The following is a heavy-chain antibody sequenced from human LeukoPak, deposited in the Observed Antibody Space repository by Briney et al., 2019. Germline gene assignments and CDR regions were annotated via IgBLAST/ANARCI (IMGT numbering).Heavy chain of an antibody. D-gene: IGHD2-8*02. V-gene: IGHV3-21*01. CDR1: GFTFSNYD. Sequence: GGSLRLSCAASGFTFSNYDMHWVRQVTGKGLEWVSSISPTTNYIRSADSVKGRFTISRDNAKDSLYLQMNSLRADDTAVYYCARDRGGVGGNWLDPWGRGTLVTVSS. J-gene: IGHJ5*02. CDR3: ARDRGGVGGNWLDP. CDR2: ISPTTNYI.